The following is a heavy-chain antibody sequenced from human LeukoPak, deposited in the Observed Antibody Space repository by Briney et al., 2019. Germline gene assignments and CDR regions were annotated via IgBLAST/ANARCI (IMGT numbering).Heavy chain of an antibody. J-gene: IGHJ4*02. CDR2: IYTSGST. CDR1: GGSINRGSYY. D-gene: IGHD4-17*01. CDR3: ASSYGDYGDY. Sequence: PSETLSLTCSVSGGSINRGSYYWSWIRQPAGKGLEWIGRIYTSGSTNYNPSLKSRVTMSVDTSKNQFSLKLSSVTAADTAVYYCASSYGDYGDYWGQGTLVTVSS. V-gene: IGHV4-61*02.